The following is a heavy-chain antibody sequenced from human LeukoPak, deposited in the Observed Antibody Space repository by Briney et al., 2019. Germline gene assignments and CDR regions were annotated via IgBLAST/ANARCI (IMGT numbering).Heavy chain of an antibody. CDR1: GFTFSDYY. D-gene: IGHD2-21*01. Sequence: GGSLRLSCAASGFTFSDYYMSWIRQAPGKGLEWVSYISSSGSTIYYADSVKGRFTISRDNAKNSLYLQMNSLRAEDTAVYYCARDRNAYCGGDCYFDAFDIWGQGTMVTVSS. CDR2: ISSSGSTI. CDR3: ARDRNAYCGGDCYFDAFDI. V-gene: IGHV3-11*04. J-gene: IGHJ3*02.